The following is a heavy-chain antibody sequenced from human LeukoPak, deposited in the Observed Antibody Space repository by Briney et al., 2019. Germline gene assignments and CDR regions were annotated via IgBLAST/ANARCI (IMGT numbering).Heavy chain of an antibody. CDR3: ARARIAARLGWFDP. D-gene: IGHD6-6*01. J-gene: IGHJ5*02. CDR1: GYSISSGYY. V-gene: IGHV4-38-2*02. Sequence: SETLSLTCTVSGYSISSGYYWGWIRQPPGKGLEWIGSIYHSGSTYYNPSLKSRVTISVDTSKNQSSLKLSSVTAADTAVYYCARARIAARLGWFDPWGQGTLVTVSS. CDR2: IYHSGST.